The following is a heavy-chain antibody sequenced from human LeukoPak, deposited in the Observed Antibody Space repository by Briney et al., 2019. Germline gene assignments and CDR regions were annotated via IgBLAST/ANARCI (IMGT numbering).Heavy chain of an antibody. D-gene: IGHD7-27*01. Sequence: GGSLRLSCEASTNSFFDYAMNWVRQAPGKGLEWVAVISYDGSDVYYADSVKGRFTISRDNSKNTLYLQMNSLRAEDTAVYYCAKLGIRGGFDYWGQGTLVTVSS. V-gene: IGHV3-30-3*02. CDR2: ISYDGSDV. CDR3: AKLGIRGGFDY. J-gene: IGHJ4*02. CDR1: TNSFFDYA.